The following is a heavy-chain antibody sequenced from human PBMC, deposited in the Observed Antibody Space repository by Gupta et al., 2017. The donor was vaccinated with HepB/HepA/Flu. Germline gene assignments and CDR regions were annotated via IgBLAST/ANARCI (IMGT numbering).Heavy chain of an antibody. CDR2: IGSDLRT. CDR1: GXPXXXXA. J-gene: IGHJ6*03. CDR3: AKDFHFWSAMDV. D-gene: IGHD3-3*02. V-gene: IGHV3-23*01. Sequence: VQLLESGGDFIQPGGSPXIXCAVXGXPXXXXATAWVRQAPGKGPEWVAGIGSDLRTHYGDSVRGRFTISRDLATNTVDLQMHGLRPEDTAIYYCAKDFHFWSAMDVWGRGTTVTVSS.